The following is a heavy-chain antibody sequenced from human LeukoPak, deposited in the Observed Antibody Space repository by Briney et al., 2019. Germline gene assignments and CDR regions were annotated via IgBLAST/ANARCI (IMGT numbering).Heavy chain of an antibody. Sequence: SETLSLTCTVSGGSIGSYYWSWIRQPAGKGLEWIGRIYTSGSTNYNPSLKSRVTISVDKSKNQFSLKLSSVTAADTAVYYCARVGSGSYNYYYYYMDVWGKGTTVTVSS. V-gene: IGHV4-4*07. CDR2: IYTSGST. CDR1: GGSIGSYY. D-gene: IGHD1-26*01. CDR3: ARVGSGSYNYYYYYMDV. J-gene: IGHJ6*03.